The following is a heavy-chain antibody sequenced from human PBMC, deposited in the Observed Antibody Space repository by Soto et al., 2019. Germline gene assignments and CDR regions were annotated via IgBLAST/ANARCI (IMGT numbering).Heavy chain of an antibody. CDR2: ISWNSDSI. J-gene: IGHJ6*03. V-gene: IGHV3-9*01. CDR1: GFIFDDYA. CDR3: AGRYCTNGVCYTNYYYYIDV. Sequence: PGGSLRLSCAASGFIFDDYAMHWVRQAPGEGLEWVSGISWNSDSIGYADSVKGRFTISRDNSKNTLYLQMNSLRAEDTAVYYCAGRYCTNGVCYTNYYYYIDVWGKGTTVTVSS. D-gene: IGHD2-8*01.